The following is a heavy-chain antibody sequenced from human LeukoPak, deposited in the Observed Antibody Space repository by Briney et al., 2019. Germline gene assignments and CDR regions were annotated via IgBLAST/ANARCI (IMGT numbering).Heavy chain of an antibody. V-gene: IGHV3-33*01. CDR2: IWYDGSNK. Sequence: GGSLRLSCAASGFTFSSYRMHWVRQAPGKGLEWVAVIWYDGSNKYYADSVKGRFTISRDNSKNTLYLQMNSLRAEDTAVYYCARAYSGSDIFDYWGQGTLVTVSS. CDR3: ARAYSGSDIFDY. D-gene: IGHD1-26*01. CDR1: GFTFSSYR. J-gene: IGHJ4*02.